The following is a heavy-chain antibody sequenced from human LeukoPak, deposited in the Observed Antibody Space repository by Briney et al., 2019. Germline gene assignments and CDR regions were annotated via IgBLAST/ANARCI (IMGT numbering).Heavy chain of an antibody. Sequence: QPGGSLRLSCAASGFTFSSYAMTWVRQAPGKGLEWVSTIRAGDDKTFYSDSVEGRFTISRDNSKNTLYLQMSSLRAEDTAVYYCARALRPCSGTTCYLHFHLWGQGTQVTVST. J-gene: IGHJ1*01. D-gene: IGHD2-2*01. CDR2: IRAGDDKT. CDR3: ARALRPCSGTTCYLHFHL. V-gene: IGHV3-23*01. CDR1: GFTFSSYA.